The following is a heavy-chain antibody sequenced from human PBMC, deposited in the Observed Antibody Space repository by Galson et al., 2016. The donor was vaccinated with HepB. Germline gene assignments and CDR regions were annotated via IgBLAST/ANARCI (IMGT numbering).Heavy chain of an antibody. Sequence: SLRLSCAASGFSFSSYAMSWVRQAPGKGLEWVSTITGRGTSTYYADSVEGRFTISRDNSKSTLYLQMNSLRAEDTAVYFCVTRQFYYDRGGISLDAFDFWGQGTMVTVSS. V-gene: IGHV3-23*01. D-gene: IGHD3-22*01. CDR3: VTRQFYYDRGGISLDAFDF. CDR1: GFSFSSYA. J-gene: IGHJ3*01. CDR2: ITGRGTST.